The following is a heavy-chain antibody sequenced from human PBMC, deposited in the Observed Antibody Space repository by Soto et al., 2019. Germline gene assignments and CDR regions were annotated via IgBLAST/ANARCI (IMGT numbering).Heavy chain of an antibody. J-gene: IGHJ4*02. V-gene: IGHV4-39*01. D-gene: IGHD6-19*01. CDR2: IYYSGST. CDR1: GGSISSSSYY. CDR3: ARGIAVAGTYPDY. Sequence: QLQLQESGPGLVKPSETLSLTCTVSGGSISSSSYYWGWIRQPPGKGLEWIGSIYYSGSTYYNPSLKSRVTISVDTSKNQFSLKLSSVTAADTAVYYCARGIAVAGTYPDYWGQGTLVTVSS.